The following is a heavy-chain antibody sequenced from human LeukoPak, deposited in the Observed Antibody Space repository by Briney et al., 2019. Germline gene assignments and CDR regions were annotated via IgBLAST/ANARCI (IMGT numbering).Heavy chain of an antibody. D-gene: IGHD6-19*01. J-gene: IGHJ3*02. Sequence: PSETLSLTCTVSGGSFSGYYWSWIRQPPGKGLEWIGEINHSGSTNYNPSLKSRVTISVDTSKNQFSLKLSSVTAADTAVYYCARPSSGWYVRAFDIWGQGTMVTVSS. CDR2: INHSGST. V-gene: IGHV4-34*01. CDR1: GGSFSGYY. CDR3: ARPSSGWYVRAFDI.